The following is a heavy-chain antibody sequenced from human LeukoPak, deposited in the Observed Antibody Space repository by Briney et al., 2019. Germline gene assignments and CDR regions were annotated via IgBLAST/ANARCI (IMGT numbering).Heavy chain of an antibody. CDR3: AREVTYYYDSSGSFDY. CDR2: NYYSGST. J-gene: IGHJ4*02. V-gene: IGHV4-59*13. CDR1: GGSISSYY. D-gene: IGHD3-22*01. Sequence: SETLSLTCTVSGGSISSYYWSWIRQPPGKGLERIGYNYYSGSTNYNPSLKSRVTISVDTSKNQFSLKLSSVTAADTAVYYCAREVTYYYDSSGSFDYWGQGTLVTVSS.